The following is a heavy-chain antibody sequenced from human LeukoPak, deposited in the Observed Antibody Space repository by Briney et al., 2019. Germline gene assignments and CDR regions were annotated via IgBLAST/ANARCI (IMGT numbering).Heavy chain of an antibody. J-gene: IGHJ3*02. Sequence: PGGSLRLSCAASGFTFSSYAMSWVRQPPGKELEWVSSISGSGGNTYYADSVKGRFTISRDNAKNSLYLQMNSLRGEDTAVYYCAREGYSYGLHDAFDIWGQGTMVTVSS. V-gene: IGHV3-23*01. CDR3: AREGYSYGLHDAFDI. CDR2: ISGSGGNT. CDR1: GFTFSSYA. D-gene: IGHD5-18*01.